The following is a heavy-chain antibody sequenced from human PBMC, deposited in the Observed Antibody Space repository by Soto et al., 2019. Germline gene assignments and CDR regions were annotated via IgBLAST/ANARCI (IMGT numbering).Heavy chain of an antibody. CDR1: GFSFSSYG. CDR3: AKEGLGRWLQSYYFDS. D-gene: IGHD5-12*01. CDR2: ISNDGNNK. V-gene: IGHV3-30*18. Sequence: GGSLRLSCAASGFSFSSYGMNWVRQAPGKGLEWVAVISNDGNNKNYGDSVKGRFTISRDNSKNTLYLEMNSLRPEDTAVYYCAKEGLGRWLQSYYFDSWGQGTLVTVSS. J-gene: IGHJ4*02.